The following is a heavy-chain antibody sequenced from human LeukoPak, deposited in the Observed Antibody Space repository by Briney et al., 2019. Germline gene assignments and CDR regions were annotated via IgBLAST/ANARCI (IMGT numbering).Heavy chain of an antibody. D-gene: IGHD1-20*01. V-gene: IGHV1-69*05. CDR3: ARGSVDAYNWNY. CDR2: IIPIFGTA. CDR1: GGTFSSYA. J-gene: IGHJ4*02. Sequence: SSVKVSCKASGGTFSSYAISWVRQAPGQGLEWMGGIIPIFGTANYAQKFQGRVTITTDESTSTDYMELSSLRSEDTALYYCARGSVDAYNWNYWGQGTLVTVSS.